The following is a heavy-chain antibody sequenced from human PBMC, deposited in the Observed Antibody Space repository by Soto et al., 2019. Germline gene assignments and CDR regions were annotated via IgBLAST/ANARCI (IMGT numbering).Heavy chain of an antibody. D-gene: IGHD3-22*01. V-gene: IGHV5-10-1*01. CDR1: GYSFTNNW. J-gene: IGHJ4*02. Sequence: EVQLVQSGAEVKKPGESLRISCKGSGYSFTNNWISWVRQMPGKGLEWMGRIDPSDSYTNYSPSFQGHVTISADKSFSTAFLQWSSLKASDTAMYFCARHLDRNYYPPFDQWGQGTLDTVSS. CDR2: IDPSDSYT. CDR3: ARHLDRNYYPPFDQ.